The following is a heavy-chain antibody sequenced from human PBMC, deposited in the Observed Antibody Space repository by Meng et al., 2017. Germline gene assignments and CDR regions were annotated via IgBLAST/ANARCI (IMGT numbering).Heavy chain of an antibody. D-gene: IGHD4-17*01. CDR1: GVTFTSYW. V-gene: IGHV3-74*02. Sequence: LPLGSFGEGLVPPVGSLSLSGEASGVTFTSYWMHWVRQPPRKGLVWVPRINSHGSSTSYADSVKGRFTISRDNAKNTLYLQMNSLRAEDTAVYYCARAVTRYYFDYWGQGTLVTVSS. CDR2: INSHGSST. J-gene: IGHJ4*02. CDR3: ARAVTRYYFDY.